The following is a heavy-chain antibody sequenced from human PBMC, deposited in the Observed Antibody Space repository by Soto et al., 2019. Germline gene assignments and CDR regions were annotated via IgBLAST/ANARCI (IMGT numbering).Heavy chain of an antibody. CDR2: IYWDDDK. Sequence: QITLXEXGPXLXKPTXTLXXXXTFXGXXXSXXGVGVGWIRQPPGKALEWLALIYWDDDKRYSPSLKSRLTITKDTSKNQVVLTMTNMDPVDTATYYCAHSPDTAMVPDFDYWGQGTLVTVSS. CDR3: AHSPDTAMVPDFDY. V-gene: IGHV2-5*02. J-gene: IGHJ4*02. CDR1: GXXXSXXGVG. D-gene: IGHD5-18*01.